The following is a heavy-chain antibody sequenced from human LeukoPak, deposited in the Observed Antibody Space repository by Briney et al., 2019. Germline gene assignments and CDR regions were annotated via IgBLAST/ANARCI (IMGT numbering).Heavy chain of an antibody. J-gene: IGHJ4*02. CDR3: ARVSPEIVVVTGTGAPDY. Sequence: SGGSLRLSCAASGFTFSSYGMHWVRQAPGKGLEWVAGIWYDGSKKYYADSVKGRFTISRDNSKNTVYLQMNSLRAEDTAAYYCARVSPEIVVVTGTGAPDYWGQGTLVTVSS. V-gene: IGHV3-33*01. D-gene: IGHD2-21*02. CDR1: GFTFSSYG. CDR2: IWYDGSKK.